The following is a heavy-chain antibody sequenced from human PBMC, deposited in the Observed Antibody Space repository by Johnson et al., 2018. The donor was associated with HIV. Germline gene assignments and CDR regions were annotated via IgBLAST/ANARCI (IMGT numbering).Heavy chain of an antibody. J-gene: IGHJ3*02. CDR2: IYSGGST. D-gene: IGHD6-13*01. CDR3: ARDGESQQLPLGDAFDI. Sequence: VQLVESGGGLVQPGGSLRLSCGASGFTVSNNYMNWVRQAPGKGLEWVSVIYSGGSTYYADSVKGRFNISRDNSKNTLYLQMNSLRAEDTAVYYCARDGESQQLPLGDAFDIWGQGTMVIVSS. CDR1: GFTVSNNY. V-gene: IGHV3-66*01.